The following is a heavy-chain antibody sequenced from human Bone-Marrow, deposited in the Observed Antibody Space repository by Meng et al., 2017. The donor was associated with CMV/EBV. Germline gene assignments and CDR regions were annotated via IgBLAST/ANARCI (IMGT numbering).Heavy chain of an antibody. D-gene: IGHD1-26*01. CDR2: IGTAGDT. J-gene: IGHJ6*02. CDR1: GFTFSSYD. V-gene: IGHV3-13*03. CDR3: AGDAYYYGMDV. Sequence: GGSLRLSCAACGFTFSSYDMHWVRQATGKGLEWVSAIGTAGDTYYPGSGNGQFTISRENAKNSLYLQMNTLRAGETAVYYCAGDAYYYGMDVWGQGTTVTVSS.